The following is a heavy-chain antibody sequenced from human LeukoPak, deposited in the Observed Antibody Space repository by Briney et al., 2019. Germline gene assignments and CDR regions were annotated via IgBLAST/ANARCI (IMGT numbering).Heavy chain of an antibody. CDR1: GDSVSINSAA. J-gene: IGHJ4*02. D-gene: IGHD2-15*01. CDR2: TYYRSTWYN. CDR3: AKGYCSGGSCTIGY. V-gene: IGHV6-1*01. Sequence: SQTLSLTCAISGDSVSINSAAWNWIRQSPSRGLEWLGRTYYRSTWYNDYALSVKSRITINPDTSKNQFSLQLNSVTPEDTAVYYCAKGYCSGGSCTIGYWGQGPLVTVSS.